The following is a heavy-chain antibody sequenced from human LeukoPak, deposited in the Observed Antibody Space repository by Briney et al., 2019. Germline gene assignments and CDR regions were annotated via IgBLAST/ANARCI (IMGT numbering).Heavy chain of an antibody. CDR1: GFTFSSYG. CDR2: ISYDGSNK. CDR3: AKDPGGSYRYYFDY. Sequence: GGSLRLSCAASGFTFSSYGMHWVRQAPGKGLEWVAVISYDGSNKYYADSVKGRFTISRDNSKNTLYLQMNSLRAEDTAVYYCAKDPGGSYRYYFDYWGQGTLVTVSS. J-gene: IGHJ4*02. D-gene: IGHD1-26*01. V-gene: IGHV3-30*18.